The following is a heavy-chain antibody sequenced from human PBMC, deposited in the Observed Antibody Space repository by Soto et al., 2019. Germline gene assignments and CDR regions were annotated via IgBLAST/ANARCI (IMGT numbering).Heavy chain of an antibody. V-gene: IGHV4-31*03. J-gene: IGHJ6*01. CDR2: IYYSGSS. CDR3: GGDKTTPRWYYYGMDV. D-gene: IGHD2-21*01. Sequence: QVQLQESGPGLVKPSQTLSLTCTVSGGSISSGGYYWSWIRQHPGKGLEWIGYIYYSGSSYYNPLSKRRITTVVEPAKNQSSLMMSSSAAAATVLYCSGGDKTTPRWYYYGMDVW. CDR1: GGSISSGGYY.